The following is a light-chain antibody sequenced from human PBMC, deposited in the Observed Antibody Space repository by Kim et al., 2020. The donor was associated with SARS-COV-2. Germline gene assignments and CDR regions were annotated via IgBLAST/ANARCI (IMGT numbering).Light chain of an antibody. CDR2: GKN. Sequence: ALGQTVRITCQGDSLRSYYASWYQQKPGQAPVLVIYGKNNRPSGIPDRFSGSSSGNTASLTITGAQAEDEADYYCNSRDSSGNRGIFGTGTKVTVL. V-gene: IGLV3-19*01. CDR1: SLRSYY. CDR3: NSRDSSGNRGI. J-gene: IGLJ1*01.